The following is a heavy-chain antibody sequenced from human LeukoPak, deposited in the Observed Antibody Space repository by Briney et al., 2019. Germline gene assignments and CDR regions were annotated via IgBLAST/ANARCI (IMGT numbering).Heavy chain of an antibody. CDR2: IDQDGSEK. CDR3: ARDYYSYSRGSWAFDI. Sequence: GGSPRLSCAASAFTFSSYWMSWVRQAPGNGLEWVANIDQDGSEKYYVEPMKGRITISRDTAKNSLYLQMNSLRAEDTAVYYCARDYYSYSRGSWAFDIWGPGTMVTVSS. J-gene: IGHJ3*02. V-gene: IGHV3-7*03. CDR1: AFTFSSYW. D-gene: IGHD3-22*01.